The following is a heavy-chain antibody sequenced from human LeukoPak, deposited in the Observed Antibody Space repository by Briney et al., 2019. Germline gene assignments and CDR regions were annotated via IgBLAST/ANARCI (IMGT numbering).Heavy chain of an antibody. CDR3: ARGIGSSWCFDY. Sequence: GGSLRLSCAASGFTFSSYWMNWVRQAPGKGLEWVANIKEDGSEKYYVDSVKGRFTISRDNAKNSLNLQMNSLRAEDTAVYYCARGIGSSWCFDYWGQGTLVTVSS. D-gene: IGHD6-13*01. V-gene: IGHV3-7*01. J-gene: IGHJ4*02. CDR1: GFTFSSYW. CDR2: IKEDGSEK.